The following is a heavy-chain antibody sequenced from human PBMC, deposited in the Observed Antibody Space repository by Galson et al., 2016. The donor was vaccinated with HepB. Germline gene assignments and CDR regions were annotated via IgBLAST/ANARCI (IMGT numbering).Heavy chain of an antibody. Sequence: SLRLSCAVSGLSINSNYMTWVRQAPGKGLEWVSFLYSSGNTYYADSVKGRFTFSRDNSKNTLYLQMTSLTVDDTAVYYCSRQDFAGGYFDYWGQGTLVTVSS. CDR3: SRQDFAGGYFDY. CDR1: GLSINSNY. V-gene: IGHV3-66*04. J-gene: IGHJ4*02. D-gene: IGHD3-16*01. CDR2: LYSSGNT.